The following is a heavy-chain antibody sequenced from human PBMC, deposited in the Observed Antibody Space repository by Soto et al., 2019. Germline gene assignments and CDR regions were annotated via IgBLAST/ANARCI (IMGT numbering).Heavy chain of an antibody. D-gene: IGHD1-26*01. CDR3: TKDHTGKVGDY. V-gene: IGHV3-23*01. CDR1: GFTFSASP. CDR2: ISDDGGNT. J-gene: IGHJ4*02. Sequence: EVQLLESGGGLVQPGGSLRLSCAASGFTFSASPMTWVRQVPGKGLEWVSTISDDGGNTYYADSVKGRFTISRDNSKNTLSLQMNTLSADDTAVFYCTKDHTGKVGDYWGQGTRVTVSS.